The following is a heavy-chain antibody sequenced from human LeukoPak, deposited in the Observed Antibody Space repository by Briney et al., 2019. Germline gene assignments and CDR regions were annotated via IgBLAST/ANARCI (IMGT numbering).Heavy chain of an antibody. CDR3: ARRLRLVVVVAARERGAFDI. D-gene: IGHD2-15*01. Sequence: KPSETLSLTCTVSGGSITSSGYYWGWIRQPPGKGLEWIGCIYYSGSTYYNPSLKSRVTISVDTSKNQFSLKLSSVTAADTAVYYCARRLRLVVVVAARERGAFDIWGQGTMVTVSS. CDR2: IYYSGST. J-gene: IGHJ3*02. CDR1: GGSITSSGYY. V-gene: IGHV4-39*01.